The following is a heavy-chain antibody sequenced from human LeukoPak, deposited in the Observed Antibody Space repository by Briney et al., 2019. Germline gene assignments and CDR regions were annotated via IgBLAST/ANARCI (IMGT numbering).Heavy chain of an antibody. V-gene: IGHV3-48*03. CDR3: ARGRYNWNDPTFMDV. D-gene: IGHD1-1*01. J-gene: IGHJ6*02. Sequence: GGSLRLSCAASGFTLSNYEMNWARQAPEKGLEWLSYISSSGTTRYYADSVKGRFAISRDNAKNSLYLQMNSLRAEDTALYYCARGRYNWNDPTFMDVWGQGTTVSVSS. CDR1: GFTLSNYE. CDR2: ISSSGTTR.